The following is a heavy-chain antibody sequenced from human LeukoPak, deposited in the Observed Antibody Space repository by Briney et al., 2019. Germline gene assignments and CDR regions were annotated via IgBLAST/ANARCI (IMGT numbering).Heavy chain of an antibody. CDR3: ARRYCSSASCLFDY. CDR2: ISSSGGNT. V-gene: IGHV3-23*01. CDR1: GFTFSAYA. Sequence: PGGSLRLSCAASGFTFSAYAMSWVRQSPGKGLELVSGISSSGGNTYYADSLKGRLTISRDNSKNTLYLQMNSLRADDAAVYYCARRYCSSASCLFDYWGQGTLVTVSS. J-gene: IGHJ4*02. D-gene: IGHD2-2*01.